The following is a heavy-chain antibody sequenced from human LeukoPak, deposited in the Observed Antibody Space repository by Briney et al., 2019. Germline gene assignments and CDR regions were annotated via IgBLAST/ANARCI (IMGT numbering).Heavy chain of an antibody. Sequence: GRSLRLSCAASGFTLSTYGMYWVRQAPGKGMEGVGDIWNDGSNKHYADSVKGRFTISRDNSKNTLDLQMNSLRAEDTAVYYCAKDLSSSWFEGLDNWGQGTLVTVSS. D-gene: IGHD6-13*01. CDR2: IWNDGSNK. CDR3: AKDLSSSWFEGLDN. V-gene: IGHV3-33*06. CDR1: GFTLSTYG. J-gene: IGHJ4*02.